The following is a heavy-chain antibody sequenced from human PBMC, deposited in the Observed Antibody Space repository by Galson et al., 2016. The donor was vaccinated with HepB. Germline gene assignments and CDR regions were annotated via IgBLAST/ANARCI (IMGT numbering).Heavy chain of an antibody. Sequence: ETLSLTCSVSGASVRKSTYYWTWIRQPPGKGLEWIGYVYYSGTTNYNPSLKSRFTISIDTSKNQFFLRLRSVTTADSAVYYCARQRIALAGTGFDSWGRGTLTTVSS. V-gene: IGHV4-61*01. J-gene: IGHJ4*02. D-gene: IGHD6-19*01. CDR3: ARQRIALAGTGFDS. CDR2: VYYSGTT. CDR1: GASVRKSTYY.